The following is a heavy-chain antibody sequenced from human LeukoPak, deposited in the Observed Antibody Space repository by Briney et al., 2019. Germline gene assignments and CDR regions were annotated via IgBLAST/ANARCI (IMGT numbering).Heavy chain of an antibody. V-gene: IGHV3-21*01. CDR1: GFTFSSYA. CDR2: ISSSSSYI. D-gene: IGHD4-17*01. CDR3: ARDDYGDYDY. J-gene: IGHJ4*02. Sequence: GGSLRLSCAASGFTFSSYAMSWVRQAPGKGLEWVSSISSSSSYIYYADSVKGRFTISRDNAKNSLYLQMNSLRAEDTAVYYCARDDYGDYDYWGQGTLVTVSS.